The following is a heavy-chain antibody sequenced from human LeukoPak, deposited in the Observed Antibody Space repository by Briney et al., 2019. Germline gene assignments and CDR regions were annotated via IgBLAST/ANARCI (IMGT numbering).Heavy chain of an antibody. J-gene: IGHJ4*02. Sequence: GGALRLSCAASGFNFNDYWMHWVRQGSGKGLVWVSRINSDGRSMDYADSVKGRFTISRDNARNSLYLQMNSLRAEDTAVYYCARIWVYGLVSYWGQGTLVTVSS. D-gene: IGHD3/OR15-3a*01. CDR1: GFNFNDYW. CDR2: INSDGRSM. CDR3: ARIWVYGLVSY. V-gene: IGHV3-74*01.